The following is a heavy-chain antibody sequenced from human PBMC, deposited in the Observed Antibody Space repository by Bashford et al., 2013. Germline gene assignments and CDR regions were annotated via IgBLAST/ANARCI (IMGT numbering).Heavy chain of an antibody. D-gene: IGHD2-15*01. CDR2: IYSGGST. V-gene: IGHV3-66*02. CDR1: GFSLSSSW. Sequence: GSLRLSCAASGFSLSSSWMHWVRQTPGKGLEWVSVIYSGGSTYYADSVKGRFTISRDNSKNTLYLQMNSLRAEDTAVYYCARDWVVVAATAYYGMDVWGQGTTVTVSS. CDR3: ARDWVVVAATAYYGMDV. J-gene: IGHJ6*02.